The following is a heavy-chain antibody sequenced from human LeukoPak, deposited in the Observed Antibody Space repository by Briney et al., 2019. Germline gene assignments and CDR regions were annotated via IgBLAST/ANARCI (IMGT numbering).Heavy chain of an antibody. D-gene: IGHD3-10*01. CDR1: GGTFSSYA. CDR2: IIPIFGTA. Sequence: ASVKVSCKASGGTFSSYAISWVRQAPGQGLEWMGGIIPIFGTANYAQKFQGRVTITADESTSTAYMELSSLRSEDTAVYYCARGQYSYYYGSGSYYYYYGMDVWGQGTTVTVSS. J-gene: IGHJ6*02. V-gene: IGHV1-69*13. CDR3: ARGQYSYYYGSGSYYYYYGMDV.